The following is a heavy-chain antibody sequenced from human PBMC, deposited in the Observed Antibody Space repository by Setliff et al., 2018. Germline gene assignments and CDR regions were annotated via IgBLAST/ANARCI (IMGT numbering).Heavy chain of an antibody. J-gene: IGHJ6*01. Sequence: ASVKVSCKTSGYTFSSYGISWVRQAPGQGLQWMGWISADNGHTKNVQEFQGRVTMTTDTTTSTAYMELRSLRSDDTAVYYCARERAYDGVNYYGMDVWGQGTTVTVSS. V-gene: IGHV1-18*01. CDR1: GYTFSSYG. D-gene: IGHD3-22*01. CDR3: ARERAYDGVNYYGMDV. CDR2: ISADNGHT.